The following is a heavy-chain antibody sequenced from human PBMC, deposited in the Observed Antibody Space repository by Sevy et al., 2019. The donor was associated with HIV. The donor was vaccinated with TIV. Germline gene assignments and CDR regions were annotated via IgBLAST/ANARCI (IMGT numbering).Heavy chain of an antibody. Sequence: GGSLRLSCAASGFTFSRHSFNWVRQAPGKGLEWISYISSTSTTIFYADSVMDRFTISRDNAKNSLYLQMNSLRAEDTAVYYCARRTQQVTSSGSSYWYFDLWGRGTLVTVSS. CDR1: GFTFSRHS. D-gene: IGHD3-10*01. J-gene: IGHJ2*01. CDR3: ARRTQQVTSSGSSYWYFDL. CDR2: ISSTSTTI. V-gene: IGHV3-48*01.